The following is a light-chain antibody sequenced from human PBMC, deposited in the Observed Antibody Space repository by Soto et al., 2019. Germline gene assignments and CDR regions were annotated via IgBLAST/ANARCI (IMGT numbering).Light chain of an antibody. Sequence: DIQVTQSPASVSASVGDRVTITCRAGQDIGSWLSWYQHKPGKAPKLLISTASSLQSGVPSRFSGSGSGTEFSLTISSLQPEDFATYYCLCYITYPWTFGQGTKVDIK. J-gene: IGKJ1*01. CDR3: LCYITYPWT. CDR2: TAS. V-gene: IGKV1D-16*01. CDR1: QDIGSW.